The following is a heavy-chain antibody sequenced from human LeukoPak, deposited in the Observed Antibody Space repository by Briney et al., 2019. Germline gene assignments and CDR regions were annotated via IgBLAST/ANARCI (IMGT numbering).Heavy chain of an antibody. CDR1: GFTFSRYG. V-gene: IGHV3-30*02. CDR3: AKDSNWAFDY. Sequence: GGSLRLSCGASGFTFSRYGMHWVRQAPGRGLEWVAYIRKDGSDKYYVDSVKGRFTISRDSSKNMVYLQMNGLRAEDTAVYYCAKDSNWAFDYWGQGTLVSVSS. J-gene: IGHJ4*02. CDR2: IRKDGSDK. D-gene: IGHD7-27*01.